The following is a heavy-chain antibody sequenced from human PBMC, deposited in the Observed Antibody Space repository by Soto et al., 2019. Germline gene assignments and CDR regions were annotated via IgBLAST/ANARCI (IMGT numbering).Heavy chain of an antibody. CDR3: AKSLAVAAGWFDP. J-gene: IGHJ5*02. CDR1: GFTFNTYG. Sequence: GGSLRLSCAASGFTFNTYGMHWVRQAPGKGLEWVAFISYDGSNEYYADSVKGRFTISRDNSKNTVFLQMNSLRGEDTAVYYCAKSLAVAAGWFDPWGQGALVTVS. CDR2: ISYDGSNE. V-gene: IGHV3-30*18. D-gene: IGHD6-19*01.